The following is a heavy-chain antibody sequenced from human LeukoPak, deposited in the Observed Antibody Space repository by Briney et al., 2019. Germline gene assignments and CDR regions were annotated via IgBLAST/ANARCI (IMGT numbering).Heavy chain of an antibody. CDR2: ISAYNGNT. J-gene: IGHJ6*02. V-gene: IGHV1-18*01. Sequence: ASVKVSCKASGYTFTSYGISWVRQAPGQGLEWMGWISAYNGNTNYAQKLQGRVTMTTDTSTSTANMELSSLRSEDTAVYYCARDYGDYRKRYYGMDVWGQGTTVTVSS. D-gene: IGHD4-17*01. CDR3: ARDYGDYRKRYYGMDV. CDR1: GYTFTSYG.